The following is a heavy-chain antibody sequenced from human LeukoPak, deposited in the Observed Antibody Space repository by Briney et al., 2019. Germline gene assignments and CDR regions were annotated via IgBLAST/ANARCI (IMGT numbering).Heavy chain of an antibody. D-gene: IGHD3-10*01. J-gene: IGHJ6*02. CDR1: GYTFTSYD. V-gene: IGHV1-8*01. CDR2: MNPNSGNT. CDR3: ARLDITMVRGVIISDYYYGMDV. Sequence: ASVKVSCKASGYTFTSYDINWVRQATGQGLEWMGWMNPNSGNTGYAQKFQGRVTMTRSTSISTAYMELSSLRSEDTAVYYCARLDITMVRGVIISDYYYGMDVWGQGTTVTVSS.